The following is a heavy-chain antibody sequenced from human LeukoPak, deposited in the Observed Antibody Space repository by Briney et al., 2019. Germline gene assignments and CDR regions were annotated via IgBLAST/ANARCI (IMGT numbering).Heavy chain of an antibody. D-gene: IGHD1-7*01. CDR1: GYTFTDYD. J-gene: IGHJ4*02. V-gene: IGHV1-18*01. CDR2: ISAYNGHT. CDR3: ARRGLGTTQRYFEY. Sequence: GASVKVSCKASGYTFTDYDITWVRQAPGQGLEWMGWISAYNGHTNYAQKLQGRITVTTDASTSTSYMELRSLRSGDTAVYYCARRGLGTTQRYFEYWGQGTLVIVSS.